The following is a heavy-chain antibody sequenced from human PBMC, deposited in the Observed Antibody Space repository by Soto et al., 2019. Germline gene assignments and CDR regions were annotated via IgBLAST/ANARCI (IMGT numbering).Heavy chain of an antibody. D-gene: IGHD3-10*01. CDR2: MNPNNGNS. J-gene: IGHJ6*02. Sequence: QVQLVQSGAEVKKPGASVKVACKGPGYTFSSYDLNLVRQATGQGVEWMGCMNPNNGNSGYAQTFQGRGTITRNTSISTAYLEVSSLTSEDTAVYYCARRTLWFGDHYGMDVWGHGTMVTVSS. CDR1: GYTFSSYD. CDR3: ARRTLWFGDHYGMDV. V-gene: IGHV1-8*01.